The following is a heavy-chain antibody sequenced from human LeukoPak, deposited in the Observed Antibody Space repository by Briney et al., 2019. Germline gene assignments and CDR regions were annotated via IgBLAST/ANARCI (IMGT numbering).Heavy chain of an antibody. V-gene: IGHV1-8*03. CDR2: MNPNSGNT. CDR1: GYTFTSYD. D-gene: IGHD2-21*01. Sequence: ASVKVSCKASGYTFTSYDINLVRQATGQGLEWMGWMNPNSGNTGYAQKFQGRGTITRNTSISTAYMELSSLRSEDTAVYYCASGIFSPYGVFLCYYYYMDVWGKGTTVTVSS. CDR3: ASGIFSPYGVFLCYYYYMDV. J-gene: IGHJ6*03.